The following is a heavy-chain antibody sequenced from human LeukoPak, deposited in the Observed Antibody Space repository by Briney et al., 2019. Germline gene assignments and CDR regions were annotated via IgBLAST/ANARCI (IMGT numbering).Heavy chain of an antibody. CDR2: ISGSGTNT. Sequence: GGSLRLSCAASGFSFRSYAMSWVRQAPGKGLEWVSAISGSGTNTYYADSVKGRFTISRDNSKNTLDLQMNSLRAEDTAVYYCARGYYVWGSYRYHYDAFDIWGQGTVVTVSS. J-gene: IGHJ3*02. D-gene: IGHD3-16*02. CDR3: ARGYYVWGSYRYHYDAFDI. V-gene: IGHV3-23*01. CDR1: GFSFRSYA.